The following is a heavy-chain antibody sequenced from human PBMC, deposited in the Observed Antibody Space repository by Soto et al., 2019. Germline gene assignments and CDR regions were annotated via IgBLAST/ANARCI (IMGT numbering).Heavy chain of an antibody. CDR3: ATDYGDYVGAFDI. J-gene: IGHJ3*02. CDR1: GGSISRYF. CDR2: IYSSGTI. D-gene: IGHD4-17*01. Sequence: PSETLSLTCTVSGGSISRYFWSWIRRSPGKGLEWIIHIYSSGTINYNPSLKSRVTISLDTSKNQFSLKLRSVTAADTALYYCATDYGDYVGAFDIWGQGTMVTVSS. V-gene: IGHV4-59*01.